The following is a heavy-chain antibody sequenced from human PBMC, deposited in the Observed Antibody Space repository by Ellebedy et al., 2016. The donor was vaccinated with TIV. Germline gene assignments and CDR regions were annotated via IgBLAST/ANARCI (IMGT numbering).Heavy chain of an antibody. D-gene: IGHD1-26*01. CDR3: AREYSGSRHPGDS. CDR2: IIPIFGTA. CDR1: GGTFSSYA. Sequence: ASVKVSCKASGGTFSSYAISWVRQAPGQGLEWMGGIIPIFGTANYAQKFQGRVTITADEFTSTAYMELSSLRAEDTAVYYCAREYSGSRHPGDSWGQGTLVTVSS. J-gene: IGHJ4*02. V-gene: IGHV1-69*13.